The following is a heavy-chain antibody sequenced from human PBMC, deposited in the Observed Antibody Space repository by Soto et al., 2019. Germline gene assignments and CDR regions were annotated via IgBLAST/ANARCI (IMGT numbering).Heavy chain of an antibody. Sequence: PSETLSLTCTVSGGSISSYYWSWIRQPPGKGLEWIGYIYYSGSTNYNPSLKSRVTISVDMSKNQFSLKLSSVTTADTAMYYCARLPWADYGGIFDPWGQGTLVTVSS. CDR2: IYYSGST. V-gene: IGHV4-59*01. D-gene: IGHD4-17*01. J-gene: IGHJ5*02. CDR3: ARLPWADYGGIFDP. CDR1: GGSISSYY.